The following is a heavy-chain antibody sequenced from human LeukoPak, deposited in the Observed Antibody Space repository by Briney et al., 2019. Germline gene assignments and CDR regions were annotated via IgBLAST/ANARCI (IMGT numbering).Heavy chain of an antibody. CDR3: ARGAPNIAARWDLRWFDP. Sequence: SGTLSLTCAVSGGSISSSNWWSWVRQPPGKGLEWIGYIYYSGSTNYNSSLKSRVTISVDTSKNQFSLKLSSVTAADTAVYYCARGAPNIAARWDLRWFDPWGQGTLVIVSS. V-gene: IGHV4-4*02. D-gene: IGHD6-6*01. J-gene: IGHJ5*02. CDR2: IYYSGST. CDR1: GGSISSSNW.